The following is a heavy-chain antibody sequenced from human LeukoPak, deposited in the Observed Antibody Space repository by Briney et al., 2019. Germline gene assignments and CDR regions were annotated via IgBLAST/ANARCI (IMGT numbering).Heavy chain of an antibody. Sequence: GGSLRLSCAAPGVTVRSNYISSLRQAPAQGLEWVSVISSGGDTYYADSVKGRFTLSRDSSKNTLYLQMNSLRAEDTAVYYCARDRSPSCFYSGGQGPLVIVS. J-gene: IGHJ4*02. D-gene: IGHD2-21*01. CDR3: ARDRSPSCFYS. CDR1: GVTVRSNY. V-gene: IGHV3-53*01. CDR2: ISSGGDT.